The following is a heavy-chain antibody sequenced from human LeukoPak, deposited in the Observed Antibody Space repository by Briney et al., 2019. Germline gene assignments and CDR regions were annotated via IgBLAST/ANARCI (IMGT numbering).Heavy chain of an antibody. CDR3: ARQTTVTTSGGDAFDI. CDR2: ISYSGST. V-gene: IGHV4-39*01. D-gene: IGHD4-17*01. Sequence: RASETLSLTCTVSGGSISSSSYYWGWIRQPPGKGLEWIGSISYSGSTYYNSSLKSRVTISSDTSRNQFSLRLSSVTAADTAVYYCARQTTVTTSGGDAFDIWGQGTMVTVSS. J-gene: IGHJ3*02. CDR1: GGSISSSSYY.